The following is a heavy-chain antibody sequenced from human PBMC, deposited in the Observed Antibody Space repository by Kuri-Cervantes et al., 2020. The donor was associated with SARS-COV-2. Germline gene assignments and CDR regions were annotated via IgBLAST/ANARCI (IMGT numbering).Heavy chain of an antibody. CDR1: GGSISSSNW. CDR2: IYYSGST. J-gene: IGHJ4*02. V-gene: IGHV4-39*01. D-gene: IGHD3-3*01. CDR3: ARRHYDFWSGSMLDY. Sequence: GSLRLSCAVSGGSISSSNWWSWIRQPPGKGLEWIGSIYYSGSTYYNPSLKSRVTISVDTSKNQFSLKLSSVTAADTAVYYCARRHYDFWSGSMLDYWGQGTLVTVSS.